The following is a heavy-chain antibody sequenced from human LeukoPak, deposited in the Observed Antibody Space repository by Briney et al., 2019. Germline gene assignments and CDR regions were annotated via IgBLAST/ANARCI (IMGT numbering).Heavy chain of an antibody. V-gene: IGHV3-23*01. CDR1: GFTFSSYA. CDR3: ARAVSGGSCYSDY. Sequence: GGSLRLSCAASGFTFSSYAMSWVRQAPGKGLEWVSAISGSSGSTYYADSVKGRFTISRDNSKNTLYLQMNSLRAEDTAVYYCARAVSGGSCYSDYWGQGTLVTVSS. D-gene: IGHD2-15*01. CDR2: ISGSSGST. J-gene: IGHJ4*02.